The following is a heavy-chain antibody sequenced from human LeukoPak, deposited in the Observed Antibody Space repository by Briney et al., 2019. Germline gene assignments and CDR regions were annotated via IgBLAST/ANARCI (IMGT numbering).Heavy chain of an antibody. V-gene: IGHV4-59*12. Sequence: TSETLSLTCTVSGGSISSYYWSWIRQPPGKGLEWIGYIYYSGSTNYNPSLKSRVTISVDTSKNQFSLKLSSVTAADTAVYYCARGLPIMITFGGVPTSPFDYWGQGTLVTVSS. CDR3: ARGLPIMITFGGVPTSPFDY. CDR1: GGSISSYY. J-gene: IGHJ4*02. CDR2: IYYSGST. D-gene: IGHD3-16*01.